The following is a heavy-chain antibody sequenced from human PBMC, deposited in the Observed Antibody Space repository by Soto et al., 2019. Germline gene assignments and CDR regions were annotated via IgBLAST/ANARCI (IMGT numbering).Heavy chain of an antibody. V-gene: IGHV4-39*07. Sequence: SETLSLTCTVSGGSISSSSYYWGWIRQPPGKGLEWIGSIFYSGSTYYNPSLKSRVTISVDTSKNHFSLKLSSVTAADTAVYYCASCGRAGCGYWGQGTLVTVSS. D-gene: IGHD2-15*01. J-gene: IGHJ4*02. CDR3: ASCGRAGCGY. CDR1: GGSISSSSYY. CDR2: IFYSGST.